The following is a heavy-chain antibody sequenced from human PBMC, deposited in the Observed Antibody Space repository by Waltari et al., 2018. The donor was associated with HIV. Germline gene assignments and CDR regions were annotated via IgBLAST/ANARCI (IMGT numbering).Heavy chain of an antibody. CDR3: ARRSACSGGSCYSQTQQST. D-gene: IGHD2-15*01. J-gene: IGHJ4*02. V-gene: IGHV4-34*01. CDR1: GGSFSGYY. Sequence: QVQLQQWGAGLLKPSETLSLTCAVYGGSFSGYYWSWIRQPPGKGLEWIGEINLSGSTNYNPSLKSRVTISVDTSKNQFSLKLSSVTAADTAVYYCARRSACSGGSCYSQTQQSTWGQGTLVTVSS. CDR2: INLSGST.